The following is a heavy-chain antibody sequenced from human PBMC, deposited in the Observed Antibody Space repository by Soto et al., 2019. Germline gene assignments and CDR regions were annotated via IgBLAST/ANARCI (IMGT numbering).Heavy chain of an antibody. CDR3: ARTPGPPTPPSYYYYGMDV. CDR1: GYTFTSYG. Sequence: QVQLVQSGAEVKKPGASVKVSCKASGYTFTSYGISWVRQAPGQGLEWMGWISAYNGNTNYAQKLQGRVTMTTDTSTSTAYMELRSLRSDDTAVYYCARTPGPPTPPSYYYYGMDVWGQGTTVTVSS. CDR2: ISAYNGNT. J-gene: IGHJ6*02. V-gene: IGHV1-18*01.